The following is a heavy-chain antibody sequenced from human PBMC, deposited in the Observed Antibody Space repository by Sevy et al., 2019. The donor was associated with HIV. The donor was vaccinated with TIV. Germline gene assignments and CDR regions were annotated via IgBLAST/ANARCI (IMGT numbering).Heavy chain of an antibody. CDR2: ISGSGGST. D-gene: IGHD3-10*01. Sequence: GGSLRLSCAASGFTFSSYAMSWVRQAPGKGLEWVSAISGSGGSTYYADSVKGRFTISRDNSKNTLYLQMNSLRAEDTAVYDCAVGVTRVRGVMGDFDIWGQGTMVTVSS. V-gene: IGHV3-23*01. CDR3: AVGVTRVRGVMGDFDI. J-gene: IGHJ3*02. CDR1: GFTFSSYA.